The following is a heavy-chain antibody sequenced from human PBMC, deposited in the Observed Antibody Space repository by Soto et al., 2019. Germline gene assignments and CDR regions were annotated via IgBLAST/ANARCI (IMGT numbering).Heavy chain of an antibody. CDR3: AKLALGRRYIAYDEVDY. CDR2: ISNDGSYK. CDR1: GFSFRSYV. V-gene: IGHV3-30*18. Sequence: QVQLVESGGGVVQPGRSLRLSCTASGFSFRSYVMHWVRQAPGKGLEWVALISNDGSYKYYADSVKGRFTISRDNSKNTLHLQMNSLRSDDTGVYQCAKLALGRRYIAYDEVDYWGQGTLATVSS. J-gene: IGHJ4*02. D-gene: IGHD5-12*01.